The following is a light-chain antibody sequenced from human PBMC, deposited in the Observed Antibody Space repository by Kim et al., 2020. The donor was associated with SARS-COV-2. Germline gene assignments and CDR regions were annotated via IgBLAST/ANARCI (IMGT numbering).Light chain of an antibody. CDR3: QQYNSYSYT. CDR1: QSISSW. CDR2: DAS. Sequence: SASVGDRVTITSRASQSISSWLAWYQQKPGKAPKLLIYDASSLESGVSSRFSGSGSETEFTLTISSLQPDDFATYYCQQYNSYSYTFGQGTKLEI. J-gene: IGKJ2*01. V-gene: IGKV1-5*01.